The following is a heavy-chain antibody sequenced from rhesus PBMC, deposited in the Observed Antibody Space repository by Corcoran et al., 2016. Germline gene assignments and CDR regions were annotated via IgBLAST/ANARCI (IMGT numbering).Heavy chain of an antibody. J-gene: IGHJ6*01. Sequence: QVQLQESGPGLVKPSETLSLTCAVSGGSISDSYYWNWIRQPPGKGLEGIGNIYGIGGPPYNTPALKCGVTISQETSKTQFSLKLSSVPAADTAVYYCASSSAIQYGLDSWGQGVVVTVSS. CDR3: ASSSAIQYGLDS. CDR1: GGSISDSYY. V-gene: IGHV4S7*01. D-gene: IGHD4-23*01. CDR2: IYGIGGPP.